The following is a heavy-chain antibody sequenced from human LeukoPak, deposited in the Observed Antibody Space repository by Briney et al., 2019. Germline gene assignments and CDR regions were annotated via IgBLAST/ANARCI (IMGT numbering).Heavy chain of an antibody. V-gene: IGHV3-21*01. CDR1: GFAFTNYA. CDR3: ARASNDFWSGYYPSDLDY. Sequence: GGSLRLPCAASGFAFTNYAMSWVRQAPGKGLEWVSGISSSSSYIYYADSVKGRFTISRDNAKNSLYLQMNSLRAEDTAVYYCARASNDFWSGYYPSDLDYWGQGTLVTVSS. CDR2: ISSSSSYI. D-gene: IGHD3-3*01. J-gene: IGHJ4*02.